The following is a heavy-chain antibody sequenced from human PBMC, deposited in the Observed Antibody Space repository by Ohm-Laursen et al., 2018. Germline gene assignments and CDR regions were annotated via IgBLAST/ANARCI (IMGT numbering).Heavy chain of an antibody. CDR3: ARTGMDV. Sequence: ASVKVSCKASGYTFTDNYMHWVRQAPGQGLEWMGWINPNSGGTNYAQKFQGRVTMTRDTSISTAYMELSSLRSDDTAAYYCARTGMDVWGQGTTVTVSS. J-gene: IGHJ6*02. CDR1: GYTFTDNY. V-gene: IGHV1-2*02. CDR2: INPNSGGT.